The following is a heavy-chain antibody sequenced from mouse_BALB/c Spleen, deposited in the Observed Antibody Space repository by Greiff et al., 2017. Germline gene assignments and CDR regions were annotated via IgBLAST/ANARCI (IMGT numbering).Heavy chain of an antibody. CDR2: ISSGSSTI. CDR1: GFTFSSFG. V-gene: IGHV5-17*02. J-gene: IGHJ2*01. CDR3: ARLGFGSSFFDY. Sequence: EVQRVESGGGLVQPGGSRKLSCAASGFTFSSFGMHWVRQAPEKGLEWVAYISSGSSTIYYADTVKGRFTISRDNPKNTLFLQMTSLRSEDTAMYYCARLGFGSSFFDYWGQGTTLTVSS. D-gene: IGHD1-1*01.